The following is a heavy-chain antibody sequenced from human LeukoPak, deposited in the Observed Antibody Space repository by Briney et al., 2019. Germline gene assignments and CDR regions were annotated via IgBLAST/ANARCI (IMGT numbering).Heavy chain of an antibody. CDR3: AKKSGAAGNFDY. CDR2: ISEDGSRT. CDR1: GFSFPDHV. Sequence: QPRGSLRLSCAASGFSFPDHVMHWVRQAPGKGLEWVSLISEDGSRTYYADSVRGRFTISRDNSKNSLSLQMRSLTAEDTASYFCAKKSGAAGNFDYWGQGTLVTVSS. J-gene: IGHJ4*02. D-gene: IGHD6-13*01. V-gene: IGHV3-43*02.